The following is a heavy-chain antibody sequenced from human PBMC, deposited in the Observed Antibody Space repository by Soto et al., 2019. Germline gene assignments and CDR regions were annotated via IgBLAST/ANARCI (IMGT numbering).Heavy chain of an antibody. CDR2: IWHDGNNK. J-gene: IGHJ4*02. Sequence: GGSLRLSCAASGFNFTTYGMHWVRQAPGKGLEWVALIWHDGNNKFYADSVEGRFTVSRDNSKNTLYLQMNTLAAEDTAVYYCARDFFVRGVINFFDYWGQGTQVTVSS. CDR3: ARDFFVRGVINFFDY. V-gene: IGHV3-33*01. CDR1: GFNFTTYG. D-gene: IGHD3-10*01.